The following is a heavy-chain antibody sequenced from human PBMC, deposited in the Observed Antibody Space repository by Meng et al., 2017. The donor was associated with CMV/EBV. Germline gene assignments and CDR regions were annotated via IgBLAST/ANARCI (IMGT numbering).Heavy chain of an antibody. J-gene: IGHJ4*02. V-gene: IGHV4-30-4*08. CDR2: IYYSGST. Sequence: SETLSLTCTVSGGSISSGDYYWSWIRQPPGKGLEWIGYIYYSGSTYYNPSLKSRVTISVDTSKNQFSLKLSSVTAADTAVYYCARRSGSSPVDYWGQGTLVTVSS. CDR3: ARRSGSSPVDY. D-gene: IGHD1-26*01. CDR1: GGSISSGDYY.